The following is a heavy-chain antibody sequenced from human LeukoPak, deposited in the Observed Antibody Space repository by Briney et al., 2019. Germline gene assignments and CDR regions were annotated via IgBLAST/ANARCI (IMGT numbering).Heavy chain of an antibody. Sequence: SETLSLTCTVSGVSINGGDYYWSWIRQPPGKGLEWIGRIYTSGSTNYNPSLKSRVTISVDTSKNQFSLKLSSVTAADTAAYYCAREEDYYMDVWGKGTTVTVSS. V-gene: IGHV4-61*02. CDR2: IYTSGST. CDR1: GVSINGGDYY. CDR3: AREEDYYMDV. J-gene: IGHJ6*03.